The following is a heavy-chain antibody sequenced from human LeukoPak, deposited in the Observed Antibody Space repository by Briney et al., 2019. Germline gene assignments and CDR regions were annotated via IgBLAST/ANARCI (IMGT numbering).Heavy chain of an antibody. CDR2: ISGSGGST. CDR1: GFTFSSYA. J-gene: IGHJ4*02. V-gene: IGHV3-23*01. Sequence: GGSLRLSCAASGFTFSSYAMSWVRQAPGKGLEWVSAISGSGGSTYYADSVKGRFTISRDNSKNTLYLQMNSLRAEDTAVYYCARDGPSIVVVPAAILNGGYYFDYWGQGTLVTVSS. D-gene: IGHD2-2*02. CDR3: ARDGPSIVVVPAAILNGGYYFDY.